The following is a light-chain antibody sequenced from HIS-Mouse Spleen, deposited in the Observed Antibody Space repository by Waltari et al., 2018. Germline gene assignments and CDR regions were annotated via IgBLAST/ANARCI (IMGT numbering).Light chain of an antibody. CDR1: NLGSKR. J-gene: IGLJ1*01. CDR3: QVWDSSSDHYV. V-gene: IGLV3-21*03. Sequence: SYVLTQPPSVSVAPGKPARITCGGNNLGSKRVHWYQQKPGQAPVLVVYDDSDRPSGIPERFSGSNSGNTATLTISRVEAGDEADYYCQVWDSSSDHYVFGTGTKVTVL. CDR2: DDS.